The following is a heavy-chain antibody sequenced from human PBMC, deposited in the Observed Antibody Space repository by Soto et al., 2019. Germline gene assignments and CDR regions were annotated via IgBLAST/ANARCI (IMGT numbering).Heavy chain of an antibody. CDR1: GGSISSSSYY. D-gene: IGHD3-9*01. Sequence: PSETLSLTCTVSGGSISSSSYYWGWIRQPPGKGLEWIGSIYYSGSTYNNPSLKSRVTISVDRSKNQFSLKLSSVTAADTAVYYCARVFYDILTGQQSFDYWGQGTLVTVSS. CDR3: ARVFYDILTGQQSFDY. V-gene: IGHV4-39*07. J-gene: IGHJ4*02. CDR2: IYYSGST.